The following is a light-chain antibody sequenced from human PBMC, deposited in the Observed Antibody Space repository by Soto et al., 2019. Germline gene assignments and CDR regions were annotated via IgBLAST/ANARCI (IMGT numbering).Light chain of an antibody. V-gene: IGLV2-14*01. CDR3: SSYTGSSSVL. J-gene: IGLJ2*01. CDR1: SSDVGGHNS. Sequence: QSALTQPASVSGSPGQSITISCTGTSSDVGGHNSVAWYQHNPGKAPKLMIYEVTNRPSGVSNRFSGSKSGNTASLSISGLQAEDEADYYCSSYTGSSSVLFGGGTKVTVL. CDR2: EVT.